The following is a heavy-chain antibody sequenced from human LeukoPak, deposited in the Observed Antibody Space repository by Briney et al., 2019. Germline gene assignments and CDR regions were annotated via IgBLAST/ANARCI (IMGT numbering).Heavy chain of an antibody. CDR1: RYSSTSYC. Sequence: GEPLKISSKGSRYSSTSYCIGWMRHMPGKGLGWMGMIYPGDSDTIYSPSFQGQVTISADKSITAAHLQWSSLKPSDTAMYYCARLGAIVVVPDAMPDWYCDLWGRGTLVTVSS. J-gene: IGHJ2*01. V-gene: IGHV5-51*01. CDR2: IYPGDSDT. CDR3: ARLGAIVVVPDAMPDWYCDL. D-gene: IGHD2-2*01.